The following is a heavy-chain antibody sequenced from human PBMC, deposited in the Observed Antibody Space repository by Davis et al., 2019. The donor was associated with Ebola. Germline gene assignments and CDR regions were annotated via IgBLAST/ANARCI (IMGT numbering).Heavy chain of an antibody. D-gene: IGHD3-22*01. Sequence: PGGSLRLSCAASGFTVSGSYMTWVRQAPGRGLEWVSFIYSGGSTYYADSVKGRFTISRDNAKNSLYLQMNSLRAEDTAVYYCARDPGAHYYDSSSYYYEGAFDIWGQGTMVTVSS. J-gene: IGHJ3*02. CDR1: GFTVSGSY. CDR3: ARDPGAHYYDSSSYYYEGAFDI. CDR2: IYSGGST. V-gene: IGHV3-53*01.